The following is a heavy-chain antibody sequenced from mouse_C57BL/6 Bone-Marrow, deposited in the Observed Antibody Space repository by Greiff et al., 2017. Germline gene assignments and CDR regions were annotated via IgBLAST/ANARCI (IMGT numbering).Heavy chain of an antibody. CDR2: IYPGSGNT. V-gene: IGHV1-76*01. CDR1: GYTFTDYY. D-gene: IGHD1-1*01. J-gene: IGHJ1*03. Sequence: QVQLQQSGAELVRPGASVKLSCKASGYTFTDYYINWVKQRPGQGLEWIARIYPGSGNTYYNEKFKGKATLTAEKSSSTAYMQLSSLTSEDSAVYFCARERSLGYYGSGYFDVWGTGTTVTVSS. CDR3: ARERSLGYYGSGYFDV.